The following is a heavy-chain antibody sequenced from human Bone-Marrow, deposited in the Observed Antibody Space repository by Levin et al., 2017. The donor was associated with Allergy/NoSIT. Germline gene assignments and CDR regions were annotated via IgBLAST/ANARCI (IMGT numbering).Heavy chain of an antibody. Sequence: GGSLRLSCAASGFTFSSYGMHWVRQAPGKGLEWVAVISYDGSNKYYADSVKGRFTISRDNSKNTLYLQMNSLRAEDTAVYYCAKNRGRVVLRFLEWLLYPRPGPLYYYYGMDVWGQGTTVTVSS. CDR1: GFTFSSYG. CDR2: ISYDGSNK. CDR3: AKNRGRVVLRFLEWLLYPRPGPLYYYYGMDV. D-gene: IGHD3-3*01. V-gene: IGHV3-30*18. J-gene: IGHJ6*02.